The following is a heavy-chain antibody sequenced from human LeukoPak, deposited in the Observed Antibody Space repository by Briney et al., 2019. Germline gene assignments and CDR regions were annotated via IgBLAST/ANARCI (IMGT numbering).Heavy chain of an antibody. Sequence: GGSLRLSCAASGFSFSSYGMNWVRQAPGKGLEWVSYISSSKSTIYYADSVKGRFTIFRDNAKNSLYLQMNSLRAEDTAVYYCARDPETNWGWDFDYWGQGTLVTVSS. D-gene: IGHD7-27*01. J-gene: IGHJ4*02. CDR3: ARDPETNWGWDFDY. CDR1: GFSFSSYG. V-gene: IGHV3-48*01. CDR2: ISSSKSTI.